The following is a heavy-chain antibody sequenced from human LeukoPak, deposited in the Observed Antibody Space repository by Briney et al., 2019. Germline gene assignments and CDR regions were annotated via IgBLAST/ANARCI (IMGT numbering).Heavy chain of an antibody. CDR3: ASHYCSSTSCYFSG. V-gene: IGHV4-34*01. Sequence: SETLSLTCAVYGVSFSGYYWSWTRQPPGKGLEWIGEINHSGSTNYNPSLKSRVTISVDTSKNQFSLKLSSVTAADTAVYYCASHYCSSTSCYFSGWGQGTLVTVSS. D-gene: IGHD2-2*01. J-gene: IGHJ4*02. CDR1: GVSFSGYY. CDR2: INHSGST.